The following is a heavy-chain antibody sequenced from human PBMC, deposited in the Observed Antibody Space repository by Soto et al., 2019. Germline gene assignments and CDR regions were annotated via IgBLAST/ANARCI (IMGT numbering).Heavy chain of an antibody. Sequence: EVQLLESGGGLVQPGGSLRLSCAASGFTFSSYAMSWVRQAPGKGLEWVSAISGSGGSTYYADSVKGRFTISRDNSKNTLYLQMNSLTADDAAIYYCVGGSGTYNWHFDLWGRGTLVTVSS. CDR1: GFTFSSYA. V-gene: IGHV3-23*01. CDR2: ISGSGGST. CDR3: VGGSGTYNWHFDL. J-gene: IGHJ2*01. D-gene: IGHD1-26*01.